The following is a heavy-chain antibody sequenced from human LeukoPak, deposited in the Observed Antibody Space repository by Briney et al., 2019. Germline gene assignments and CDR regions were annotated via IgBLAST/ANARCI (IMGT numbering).Heavy chain of an antibody. CDR2: INTDGST. J-gene: IGHJ4*02. V-gene: IGHV3-74*01. CDR1: GFTFSNYC. Sequence: GGSPRLSCAASGFTFSNYCMHWVRQTPGKGLVWVSRINTDGSTSYADSVKGRFTISRDNAKNTLYLQMNSLRAEDTAVYYCARDLMVGSPFDSWGQGTLDTVSS. CDR3: ARDLMVGSPFDS. D-gene: IGHD2-8*01.